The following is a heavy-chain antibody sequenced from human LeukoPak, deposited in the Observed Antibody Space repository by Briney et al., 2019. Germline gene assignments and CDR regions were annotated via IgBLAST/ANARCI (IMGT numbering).Heavy chain of an antibody. J-gene: IGHJ4*02. Sequence: GGSLRLSCAGSGFTFRTYWMHWVRQAPGKGLVWVSRTNEDGSITNYADSVKGRFTISRDNAKNSLYLQMNSLRVEDTAVYYCAKEGRSLQTYWGQGTLVTVSS. CDR3: AKEGRSLQTY. CDR2: TNEDGSIT. D-gene: IGHD5-24*01. V-gene: IGHV3-74*01. CDR1: GFTFRTYW.